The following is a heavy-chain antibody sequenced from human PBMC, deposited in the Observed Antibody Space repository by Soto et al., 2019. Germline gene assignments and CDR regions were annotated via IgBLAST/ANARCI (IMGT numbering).Heavy chain of an antibody. J-gene: IGHJ3*02. CDR1: GYTLTELS. Sequence: ASVKVSFKVSGYTLTELSMHWVRQAPGKGLEWMGGFDPEDGETIYAQKFQGRVTMTEDTSTDTAYMELSSLRSEDTAVYYCATLSIYGGNADAFDIWGQGTMVTVSS. CDR3: ATLSIYGGNADAFDI. D-gene: IGHD4-17*01. V-gene: IGHV1-24*01. CDR2: FDPEDGET.